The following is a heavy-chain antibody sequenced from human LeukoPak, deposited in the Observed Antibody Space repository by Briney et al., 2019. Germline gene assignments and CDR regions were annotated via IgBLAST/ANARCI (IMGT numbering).Heavy chain of an antibody. D-gene: IGHD3-3*01. CDR1: GGTFSSYA. CDR2: IIPIFGTA. V-gene: IGHV1-69*05. J-gene: IGHJ6*03. Sequence: GASVKVSCNASGGTFSSYAISWVRQAPGQGLEWMGGIIPIFGTANYAQKLQGRVTMTTDTSTSTAYMELRSLRSDDTAVYYCAGGFWSGYTDSYYYYYMDVWGKGTTVTVSS. CDR3: AGGFWSGYTDSYYYYYMDV.